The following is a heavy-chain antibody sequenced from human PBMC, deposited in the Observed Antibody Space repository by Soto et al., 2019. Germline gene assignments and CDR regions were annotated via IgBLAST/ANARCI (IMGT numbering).Heavy chain of an antibody. V-gene: IGHV3-33*01. CDR1: GFTFSSYG. CDR2: IWYDGSNK. J-gene: IGHJ4*01. CDR3: ARDDRENYYDSSGYPAHFDY. Sequence: GGSLRLSCAASGFTFSSYGMPWVRQAPGKGLEWVAVIWYDGSNKYYADSVKGRFTISRDNSKNTLYLQMNSLRAEDTAVYYCARDDRENYYDSSGYPAHFDYWGHGTLVTVSS. D-gene: IGHD3-22*01.